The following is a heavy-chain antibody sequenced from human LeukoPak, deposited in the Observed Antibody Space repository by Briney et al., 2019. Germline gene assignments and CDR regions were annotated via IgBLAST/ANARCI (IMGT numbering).Heavy chain of an antibody. CDR3: AKDLWGSGSYYIFAW. Sequence: PGGSLRLSCAASGFTFSSYAMSWVRQAPVKGLEWVSAISGSGGSTYYADSVKGRFTISRDNSKNTLYLQMNSLRAEDTALYYCAKDLWGSGSYYIFAWWGQGTLVTVSS. D-gene: IGHD3-10*01. V-gene: IGHV3-23*01. J-gene: IGHJ4*02. CDR2: ISGSGGST. CDR1: GFTFSSYA.